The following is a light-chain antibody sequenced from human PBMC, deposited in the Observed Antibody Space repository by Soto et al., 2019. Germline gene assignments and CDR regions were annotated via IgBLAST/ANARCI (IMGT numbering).Light chain of an antibody. J-gene: IGKJ5*01. Sequence: VLTQSPGTLSLTPGESATLSCRASQTVSITYLTWYQQKPGQAPRLLIFGASKRATGIPDRFSGSGSGRDFTLTISGLEPEDFAVYYCQQYGSSPLISFGQGTRLEIK. CDR1: QTVSITY. CDR2: GAS. V-gene: IGKV3-20*01. CDR3: QQYGSSPLIS.